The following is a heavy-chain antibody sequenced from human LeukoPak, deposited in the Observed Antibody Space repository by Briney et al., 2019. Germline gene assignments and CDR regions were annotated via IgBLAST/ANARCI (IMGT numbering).Heavy chain of an antibody. CDR2: IYSSGDT. CDR3: AREDPQTTVPEGMDV. J-gene: IGHJ6*02. CDR1: GGPISNYY. D-gene: IGHD4-17*01. V-gene: IGHV4-4*07. Sequence: SATLSLTCTVSGGPISNYYWSWIRQPAGEGLECIGRIYSSGDTNYNPSLKSRVTISVDTSKDQFSLQLRSVTAADTAVYYCAREDPQTTVPEGMDVWGQGTTVTVSS.